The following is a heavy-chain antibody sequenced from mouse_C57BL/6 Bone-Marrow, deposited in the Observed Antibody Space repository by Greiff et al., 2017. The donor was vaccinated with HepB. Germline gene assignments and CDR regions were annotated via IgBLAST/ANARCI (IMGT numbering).Heavy chain of an antibody. CDR2: IRSKSSNYAT. V-gene: IGHV10-3*01. Sequence: EVKLVESGGGLVQPKGSLKLSCAASGFTFNTYAMHWVRQAPGKGLERVARIRSKSSNYATYYADAVKDRFTISRDDSQSIPYLQRNNMKTEDTAMYYCVRETGLLQSRNYCDYWGQGTTLTVSS. D-gene: IGHD2-3*01. CDR3: VRETGLLQSRNYCDY. CDR1: GFTFNTYA. J-gene: IGHJ2*01.